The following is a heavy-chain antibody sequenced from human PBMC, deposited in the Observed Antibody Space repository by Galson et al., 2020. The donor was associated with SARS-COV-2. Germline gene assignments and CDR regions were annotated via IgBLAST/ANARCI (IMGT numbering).Heavy chain of an antibody. CDR2: ISYDGISQ. CDR1: GFMYRNYG. D-gene: IGHD2-15*01. CDR3: ALDRHCSPATGYNWIDP. V-gene: IGHV3-33*01. Sequence: YLKLYCAASGFMYRNYGIHWVRQAPGKGQEWLAFISYDGISQYFADSVKGRFTISRDKSENMLYLQMTSLRAEYTAIYYCALDRHCSPATGYNWIDPLGQGTRVTVSS. J-gene: IGHJ5*02.